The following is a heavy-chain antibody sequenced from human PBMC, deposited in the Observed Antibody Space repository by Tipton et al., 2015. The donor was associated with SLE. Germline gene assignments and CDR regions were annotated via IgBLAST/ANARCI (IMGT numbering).Heavy chain of an antibody. CDR3: ARRASDNYYYYMDV. V-gene: IGHV3-48*01. CDR1: GFTFSSYS. Sequence: SLRLSCAASGFTFSSYSMNWVRQAPGKGLEWVSYISSRSSTIYYADSVKGRFTISRDNAKNSLYLQIDSLRAEDSAVYYCARRASDNYYYYMDVWGNGTTVVVSS. J-gene: IGHJ6*03. CDR2: ISSRSSTI.